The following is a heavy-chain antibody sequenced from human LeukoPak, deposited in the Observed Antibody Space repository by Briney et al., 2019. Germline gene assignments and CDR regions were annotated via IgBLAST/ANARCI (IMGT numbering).Heavy chain of an antibody. J-gene: IGHJ5*02. CDR2: IYHSGST. Sequence: SQTLSLTCAVSGGSISSGGYSWSWIRQPPGKGLEWIGYIYHSGSTYYNPSLKSRVTISVDRSKNQFSLKLSSVPAADTAVYYCARAGEMTGIFDPWGQGTLVTVSS. D-gene: IGHD5-24*01. CDR1: GGSISSGGYS. V-gene: IGHV4-30-2*01. CDR3: ARAGEMTGIFDP.